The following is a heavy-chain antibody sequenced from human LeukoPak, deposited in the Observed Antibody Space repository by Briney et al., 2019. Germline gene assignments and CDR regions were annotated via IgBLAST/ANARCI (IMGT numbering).Heavy chain of an antibody. D-gene: IGHD1-26*01. CDR3: ARDYSG. CDR2: IKQDGTEK. J-gene: IGHJ4*02. Sequence: GGSLRLSCAASDFSFITYAMSWVRQAPGKGLEWLANIKQDGTEKNYLNSVKGRFTISRDNAKNSLYLQMNSLRAEDTAVYYCARDYSGWGQGTLVTVSS. V-gene: IGHV3-7*01. CDR1: DFSFITYA.